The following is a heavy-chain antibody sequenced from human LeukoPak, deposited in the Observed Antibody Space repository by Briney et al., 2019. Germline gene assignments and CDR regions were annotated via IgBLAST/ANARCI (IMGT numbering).Heavy chain of an antibody. J-gene: IGHJ4*02. Sequence: SETLSLTCSVSGGSISGYYWSWIRQPTGKGLEWIGRIYSSGSTNYNPSLKSRVTMSVDTSKKQFSLKLSSVTAADTALYYCARDYDYWGQGTLVTVSS. CDR3: ARDYDY. CDR2: IYSSGST. V-gene: IGHV4-4*07. CDR1: GGSISGYY.